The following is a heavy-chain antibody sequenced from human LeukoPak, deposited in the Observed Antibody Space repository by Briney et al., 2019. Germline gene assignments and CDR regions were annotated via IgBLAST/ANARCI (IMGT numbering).Heavy chain of an antibody. D-gene: IGHD1-26*01. CDR1: GGSISSSRYY. CDR3: EVGATTFVY. J-gene: IGHJ4*02. V-gene: IGHV4-39*01. CDR2: IYYSGST. Sequence: SETLSLTCTVPGGSISSSRYYWGCIRQPPGKGLEWIGSIYYSGSTYDNPSLKSQVTISVDTSKYQFSLKRSSVTAADTAVYYCEVGATTFVYWGQGTLVTVSS.